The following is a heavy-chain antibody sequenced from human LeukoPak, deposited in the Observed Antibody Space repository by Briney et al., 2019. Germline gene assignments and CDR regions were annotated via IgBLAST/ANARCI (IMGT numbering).Heavy chain of an antibody. CDR3: ARHQGPYGLFDY. CDR1: GGSISSYY. CDR2: TYYSGST. Sequence: SETLSLTCTVSGGSISSYYWSWIRQPPGKGLEWIGYTYYSGSTNYNPSLKSRVTISVDTSKNQFSLKLSSVTAADTAVYYCARHQGPYGLFDYWGQGTLVTVSS. J-gene: IGHJ4*02. V-gene: IGHV4-59*08. D-gene: IGHD3-10*01.